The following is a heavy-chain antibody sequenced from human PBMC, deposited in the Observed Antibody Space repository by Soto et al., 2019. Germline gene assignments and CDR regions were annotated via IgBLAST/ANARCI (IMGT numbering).Heavy chain of an antibody. V-gene: IGHV4-59*01. Sequence: PSGTLSLTCTVSGGSISSYYWSWIRQPPGKGLEWIGYIYYSGSTNYNPSLKSRVTISVDTSKNQFSLKLSSVTAADTAVYYCARSIAATGLNWLDPWGQGTLVTVYS. CDR1: GGSISSYY. CDR2: IYYSGST. D-gene: IGHD6-6*01. J-gene: IGHJ5*02. CDR3: ARSIAATGLNWLDP.